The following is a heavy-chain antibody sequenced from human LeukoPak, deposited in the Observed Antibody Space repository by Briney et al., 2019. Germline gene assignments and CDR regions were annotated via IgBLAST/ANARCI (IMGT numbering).Heavy chain of an antibody. Sequence: PGGSLTLSCAASGFTFSDYYMSWIRQAPGRGLEWISYISLSGSTTHYAGSVKGRFTISRDNARNSLYLHMNSVRAEDTAVYYCARQIAVSGLFDLWGQGALVTVSS. CDR2: ISLSGSTT. CDR3: ARQIAVSGLFDL. J-gene: IGHJ4*02. V-gene: IGHV3-11*01. D-gene: IGHD6-19*01. CDR1: GFTFSDYY.